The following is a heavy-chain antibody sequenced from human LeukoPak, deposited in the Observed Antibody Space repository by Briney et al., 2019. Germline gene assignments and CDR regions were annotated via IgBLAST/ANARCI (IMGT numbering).Heavy chain of an antibody. Sequence: SETLSLTCTVSGGSISSSSYYWGWIRQPPGKGLEWIGSIYYSGSTYYNPSLKSRVTISVDTSKNQFSLKLSSVTAADTAVYYCARVRDRIAARRISPKGNWFDPWGQGTLVTVSS. CDR1: GGSISSSSYY. CDR3: ARVRDRIAARRISPKGNWFDP. D-gene: IGHD6-6*01. J-gene: IGHJ5*02. V-gene: IGHV4-39*01. CDR2: IYYSGST.